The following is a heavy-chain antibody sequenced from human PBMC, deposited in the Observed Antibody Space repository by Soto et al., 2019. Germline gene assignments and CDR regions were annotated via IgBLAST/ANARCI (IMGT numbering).Heavy chain of an antibody. CDR1: GGSFSGYY. D-gene: IGHD2-15*01. Sequence: QVQLQQWGAGLLKPSETLSLTCAVYGGSFSGYYWSWIRQPPGKGLEWIGEINHSGSTNYNPSLKSRVTISVDTSKNHFSLKLSSVTAADTAVYYCARGHCSGGSCPLDYWGQGTLVTVSS. CDR2: INHSGST. V-gene: IGHV4-34*01. J-gene: IGHJ4*02. CDR3: ARGHCSGGSCPLDY.